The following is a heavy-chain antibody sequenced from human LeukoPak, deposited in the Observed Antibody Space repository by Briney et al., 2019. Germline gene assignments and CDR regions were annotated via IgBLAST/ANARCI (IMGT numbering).Heavy chain of an antibody. Sequence: PGGSLRLSCAASGFTFSSYSMNWVRQAPGKGLEWVSSISSSSNYIYYADSVKGRFTISRDNAKNSLSLQMNSLRAEDTAVYYCAKDRSRFSGATGEDFDFWGQGTLVTVSS. D-gene: IGHD1-26*01. CDR2: ISSSSNYI. CDR1: GFTFSSYS. J-gene: IGHJ4*02. V-gene: IGHV3-21*01. CDR3: AKDRSRFSGATGEDFDF.